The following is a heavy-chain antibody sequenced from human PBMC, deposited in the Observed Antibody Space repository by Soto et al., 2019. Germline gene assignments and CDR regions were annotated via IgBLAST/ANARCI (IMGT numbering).Heavy chain of an antibody. D-gene: IGHD2-2*01. J-gene: IGHJ6*02. CDR2: ISAYNSNT. CDR3: ARSLGYCISTTCHAPYYGMDV. Sequence: ASVKVSCKASGYTFTSYGISWVRQAPGQGLERMGWISAYNSNTNYAQKLQGRVTMTTDTSTSTAYMELRSLRSDDTAVYYCARSLGYCISTTCHAPYYGMDVWGQGTTVTVSS. CDR1: GYTFTSYG. V-gene: IGHV1-18*01.